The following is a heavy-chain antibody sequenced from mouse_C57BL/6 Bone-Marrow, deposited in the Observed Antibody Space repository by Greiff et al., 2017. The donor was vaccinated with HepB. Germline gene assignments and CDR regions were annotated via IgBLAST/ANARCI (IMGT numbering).Heavy chain of an antibody. CDR1: GFTFSDYG. CDR2: ISSGSSTI. Sequence: DVMLVESGGGLVKPGGSLKLSCAASGFTFSDYGMHWVRQAPEKGLEWVAYISSGSSTIYYADTVKGRFTISRDNAKNTLFLQMTSLRSEDTAMYYCARGGNWDWYFDVWGTGTTVTVSS. D-gene: IGHD4-1*01. J-gene: IGHJ1*03. CDR3: ARGGNWDWYFDV. V-gene: IGHV5-17*01.